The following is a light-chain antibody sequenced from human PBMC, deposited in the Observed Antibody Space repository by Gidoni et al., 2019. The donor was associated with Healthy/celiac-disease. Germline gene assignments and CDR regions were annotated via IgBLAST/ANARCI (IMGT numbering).Light chain of an antibody. CDR2: GAS. V-gene: IGKV3-20*01. CDR3: QQYGSSFT. CDR1: QSVSSSY. Sequence: ESVLTQSPVTLSWSPGERATLSCRASQSVSSSYLAWYQHKPGQAPRLLIYGASSRATGIPDRFSGSGSGTDFTLTISRLEPEDFAVYFCQQYGSSFTFGPGTKVDIK. J-gene: IGKJ3*01.